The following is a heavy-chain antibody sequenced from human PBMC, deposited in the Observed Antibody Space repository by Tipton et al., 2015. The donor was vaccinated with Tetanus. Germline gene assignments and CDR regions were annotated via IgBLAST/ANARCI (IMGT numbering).Heavy chain of an antibody. D-gene: IGHD2-21*01. J-gene: IGHJ6*02. CDR2: IYYTGST. Sequence: GLVKPSETLSLTCTVSGVSISSYYWSWIRQPPGKGLEWIGYIYYTGSTNYNPSLKSGVTISLDTSKNQFSLKLTSVSAADTAVYYCARLTGHSMDVVDYYYFGMDVWGQGTKVTVSS. CDR3: ARLTGHSMDVVDYYYFGMDV. CDR1: GVSISSYY. V-gene: IGHV4-59*01.